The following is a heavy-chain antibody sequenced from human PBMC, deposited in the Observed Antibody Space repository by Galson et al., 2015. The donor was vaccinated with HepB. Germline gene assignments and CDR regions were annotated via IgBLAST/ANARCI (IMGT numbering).Heavy chain of an antibody. CDR1: GFTFSNYA. J-gene: IGHJ4*02. D-gene: IGHD6-13*01. Sequence: SLRLSCAASGFTFSNYAMSWVRQAPGKGLEWVPAISGSGGSRYYADSVKGRFTVSRDNSKNTLSLQMNSIRAEDTAVYYCAKAWLAAGTEDYWGQGTLVTVSS. V-gene: IGHV3-23*01. CDR2: ISGSGGSR. CDR3: AKAWLAAGTEDY.